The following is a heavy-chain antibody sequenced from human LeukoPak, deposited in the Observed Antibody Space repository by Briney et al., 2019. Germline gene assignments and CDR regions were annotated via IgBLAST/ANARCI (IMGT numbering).Heavy chain of an antibody. Sequence: GGSLRLSCAASGFIISNYAMNWVRQAPGQGLEWVSVISGRDSGTYYADSMKGRFTISRDNSKNTLYLQMSSLRAEDTAVYYCAKEPTYYYDSSSYQPYYFDFWGQGTLVTVSS. D-gene: IGHD3-22*01. CDR1: GFIISNYA. J-gene: IGHJ4*02. CDR2: ISGRDSGT. CDR3: AKEPTYYYDSSSYQPYYFDF. V-gene: IGHV3-23*01.